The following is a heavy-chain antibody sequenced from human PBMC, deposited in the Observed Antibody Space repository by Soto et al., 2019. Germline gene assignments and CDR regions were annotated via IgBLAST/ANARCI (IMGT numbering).Heavy chain of an antibody. CDR2: VSDVERA. CDR1: GFSVSSNY. CDR3: ARPHSAAFAWAAES. D-gene: IGHD1-26*01. Sequence: EVRLVESGGGLIQPGGSLRLSCVVSGFSVSSNYMSWVRQAPGKGLEWVTVVSDVERANYADSVKGRFTVSRDISKRPVFLQMNSLRAEDTAVYYCARPHSAAFAWAAESWGQGTVVIVSS. V-gene: IGHV3-53*01. J-gene: IGHJ5*02.